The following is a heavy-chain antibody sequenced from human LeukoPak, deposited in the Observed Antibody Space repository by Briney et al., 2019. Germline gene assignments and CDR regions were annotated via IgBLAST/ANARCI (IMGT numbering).Heavy chain of an antibody. D-gene: IGHD3-10*01. Sequence: GGSLRLSCAASGFTFSDYYMSWIRQAPGKGLEWVSYISSSGSTIYYADSAKGRFTISRDNAKNSLYLQMNSLRAEDTAVYYCARDGAGQYYYGSGSLYYFDYWGQGTLVTVSS. CDR1: GFTFSDYY. CDR2: ISSSGSTI. J-gene: IGHJ4*02. V-gene: IGHV3-11*04. CDR3: ARDGAGQYYYGSGSLYYFDY.